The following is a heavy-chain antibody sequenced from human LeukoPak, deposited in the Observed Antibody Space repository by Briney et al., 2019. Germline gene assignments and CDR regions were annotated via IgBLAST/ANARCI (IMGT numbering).Heavy chain of an antibody. CDR2: MNPNSGNT. J-gene: IGHJ4*02. Sequence: ASVKVSCKASGYTFSSYDINWVRQTTGQGLEWMGWMNPNSGNTGYAQKFQGRVTITRNTSISTAYMELSSLRSEDTAVYYCATARIVGATNTFDYWGQGTLVTVSS. CDR1: GYTFSSYD. V-gene: IGHV1-8*03. D-gene: IGHD1-26*01. CDR3: ATARIVGATNTFDY.